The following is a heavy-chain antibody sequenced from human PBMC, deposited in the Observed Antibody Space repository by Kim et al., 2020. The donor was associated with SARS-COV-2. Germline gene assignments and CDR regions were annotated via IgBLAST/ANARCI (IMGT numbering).Heavy chain of an antibody. Sequence: GGSLRLSCAASGFTFSSYGMHWVRQAPGKGLEWVAVISYDGSNKYYADSVKGRFTISRDNSKNTLYLQMNSLRAEDTAVYYCASMRRSGGSSHNWDFDYWGQGTLVTVSS. CDR3: ASMRRSGGSSHNWDFDY. D-gene: IGHD2-15*01. V-gene: IGHV3-33*05. J-gene: IGHJ4*02. CDR2: ISYDGSNK. CDR1: GFTFSSYG.